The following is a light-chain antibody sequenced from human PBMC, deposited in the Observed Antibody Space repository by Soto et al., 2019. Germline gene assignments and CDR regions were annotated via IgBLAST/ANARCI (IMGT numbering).Light chain of an antibody. CDR3: QQYYSTPS. CDR1: QSVLYSSNNKNY. CDR2: WAS. V-gene: IGKV4-1*01. Sequence: DIVMTQSPDSLAVSLGERATIKCKSSQSVLYSSNNKNYLAWYQQKPGQPPKLLIYWASIRESGVPDRFSGSGAGTDFTLTISSLQAEDVAVYYCQQYYSTPSFGPGTKVDIK. J-gene: IGKJ3*01.